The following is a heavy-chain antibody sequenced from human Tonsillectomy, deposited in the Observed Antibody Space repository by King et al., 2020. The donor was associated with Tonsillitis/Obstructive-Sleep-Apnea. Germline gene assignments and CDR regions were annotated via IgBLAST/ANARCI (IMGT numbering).Heavy chain of an antibody. CDR1: GYSFTSYW. V-gene: IGHV5-10-1*03. Sequence: EVQLVESGGEVKKPGESLRISCKGSGYSFTSYWITWVRQMPGKGLEWMGKIEPSDSYTNYSPSFEGHVTISTDESISTAYLQWSSLRDSDSAIYYCSGPVDGRWYLGGMDVWGQGTTVIVSS. D-gene: IGHD6-13*01. CDR2: IEPSDSYT. CDR3: SGPVDGRWYLGGMDV. J-gene: IGHJ6*02.